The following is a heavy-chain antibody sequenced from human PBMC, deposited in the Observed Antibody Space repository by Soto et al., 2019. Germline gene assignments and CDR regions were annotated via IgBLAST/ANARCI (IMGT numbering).Heavy chain of an antibody. V-gene: IGHV1-18*01. CDR1: GYAFTTDG. D-gene: IGHD1-1*01. CDR2: ISAHNGNT. CDR3: ARGRYGDY. Sequence: QVHLVQSGAEVKKPGASVKVSCKGSGYAFTTDGITWVRQAPGQGLEGMGWISAHNGNTNYAQKLQGRVTVTRDTSTSTAYMELRSLRSDDTAVYYCARGRYGDYWGQGALVTVSS. J-gene: IGHJ4*02.